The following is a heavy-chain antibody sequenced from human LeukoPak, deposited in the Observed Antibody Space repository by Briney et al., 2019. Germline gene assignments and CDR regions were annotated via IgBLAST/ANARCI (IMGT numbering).Heavy chain of an antibody. CDR1: GFTFSSYA. CDR3: AKGPAFYYDSSGSYFDF. D-gene: IGHD3-22*01. Sequence: PGGSLTLSCAASGFTFSSYAMSWVRQAPGQGLGWVSASSGSGGSTYYGNSLNGPSTSSRDNSKNTLYMQMNSLRAEDTAVYDCAKGPAFYYDSSGSYFDFWGQGTLVTVSS. J-gene: IGHJ4*02. V-gene: IGHV3-23*01. CDR2: SSGSGGST.